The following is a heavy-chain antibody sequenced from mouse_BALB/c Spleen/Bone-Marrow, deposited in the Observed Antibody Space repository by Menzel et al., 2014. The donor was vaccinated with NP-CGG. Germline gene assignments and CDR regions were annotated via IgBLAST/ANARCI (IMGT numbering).Heavy chain of an antibody. D-gene: IGHD1-1*01. CDR2: IDPSDSDA. CDR1: GYTFXIYW. V-gene: IGHV1-69*02. J-gene: IGHJ1*01. CDR3: ARRNYYGSHYWYFDV. Sequence: QVQLKESGAELVKPGASVKLSCKASGYTFXIYWMHWVKQRPGQGLEWIGEIDPSDSDANYNQKFKGKATLTVDKSSTTAYMQLSSLTSEDSAVYYCARRNYYGSHYWYFDVWGAGTTVTVSS.